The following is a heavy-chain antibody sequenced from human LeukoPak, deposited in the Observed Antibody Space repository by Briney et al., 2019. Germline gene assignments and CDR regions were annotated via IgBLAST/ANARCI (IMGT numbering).Heavy chain of an antibody. D-gene: IGHD4/OR15-4a*01. J-gene: IGHJ5*02. CDR3: ARDYISWCYWFVP. V-gene: IGHV3-23*01. Sequence: GGSLRLSCAASGFAFNNYAMNWVRQAPGKGLEWVSGLCDSGTNTYYADSVKGRLTISRDNSKNTMYLQMNSLRAEDTAMYYCARDYISWCYWFVPWGQGTQVT. CDR1: GFAFNNYA. CDR2: LCDSGTNT.